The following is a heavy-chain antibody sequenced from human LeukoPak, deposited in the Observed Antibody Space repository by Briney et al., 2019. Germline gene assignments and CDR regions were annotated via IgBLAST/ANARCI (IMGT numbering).Heavy chain of an antibody. D-gene: IGHD5-18*01. CDR2: IYYSGSN. CDR3: RAYSYGYYFDY. Sequence: SETLSLTCTVSGGSISSSSYYWGWIRQPPGRGLEWIGSIYYSGSNYYNPSLKSRVTISVDTSKNQFSLKLSSVTAADTAVYYCRAYSYGYYFDYWGQGTLVTVSS. J-gene: IGHJ4*02. V-gene: IGHV4-39*01. CDR1: GGSISSSSYY.